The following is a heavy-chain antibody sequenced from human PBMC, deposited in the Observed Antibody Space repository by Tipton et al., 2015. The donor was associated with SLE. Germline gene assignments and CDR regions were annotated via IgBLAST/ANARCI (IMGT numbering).Heavy chain of an antibody. D-gene: IGHD3-16*02. CDR3: GTSWGSYRPFDY. J-gene: IGHJ4*02. V-gene: IGHV3-23*03. CDR1: GFAFNAYA. CDR2: IYSDFTT. Sequence: SLRLSCAASGFAFNAYAMNWVRQAPGKGLEWVSLIYSDFTTFYADSVKGRFTISRDNSKDTLYLQMNSLRTEDTAVYYCGTSWGSYRPFDYWGQGTLVTVSS.